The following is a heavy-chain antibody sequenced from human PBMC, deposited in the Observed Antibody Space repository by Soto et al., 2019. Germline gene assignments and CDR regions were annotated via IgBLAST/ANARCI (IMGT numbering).Heavy chain of an antibody. V-gene: IGHV1-69*01. CDR1: GGTFSSYA. J-gene: IGHJ4*02. CDR3: ATARRLYYYDSSGYYYPLGY. CDR2: IIPIFGTA. Sequence: QVPLVQSGAEVKKPGSSVKVSCKASGGTFSSYAISWVRQAPGQGLEWMGGIIPIFGTANYAQKFQGRVTITADESTSTAYMELSSLRSEDTAVYYCATARRLYYYDSSGYYYPLGYWGQGTLVTVSS. D-gene: IGHD3-22*01.